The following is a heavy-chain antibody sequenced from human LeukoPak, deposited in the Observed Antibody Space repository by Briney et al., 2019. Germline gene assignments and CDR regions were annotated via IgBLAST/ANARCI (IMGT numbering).Heavy chain of an antibody. Sequence: GASVKVSCKVSGLSFIELSFHWVRQAPGKGLEWMGGYDPEKDETVYAQKFQGRVTITTDESTSTAYMELSSLRSEDTAVYYCARDRGEQPNRAYYYYYMDVWGKGTTVTVSS. J-gene: IGHJ6*03. CDR2: YDPEKDET. CDR3: ARDRGEQPNRAYYYYYMDV. D-gene: IGHD1-14*01. CDR1: GLSFIELS. V-gene: IGHV1-24*01.